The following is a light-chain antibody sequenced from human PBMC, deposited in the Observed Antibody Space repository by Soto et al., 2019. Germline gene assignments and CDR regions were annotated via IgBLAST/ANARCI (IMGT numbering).Light chain of an antibody. CDR1: ESISSW. CDR2: DVS. CDR3: QQRGSWPAT. Sequence: DIQMTQSPSTLSASIGDRVTITCRASESISSWLAWYQQKPGKAPKLLIYDVSSLESGVPSRFSGSGSGTEFTLTISSLQPDDFATYYCQQRGSWPATFGPGTKVDIK. V-gene: IGKV1-5*01. J-gene: IGKJ3*01.